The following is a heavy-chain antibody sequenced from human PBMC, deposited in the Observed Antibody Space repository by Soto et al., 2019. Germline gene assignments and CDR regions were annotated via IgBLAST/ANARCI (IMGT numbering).Heavy chain of an antibody. CDR1: GYSFSSYW. Sequence: EVQLVQSGAEVKKPGESLKLSCKGSGYSFSSYWLGWVRQMPGKGLEWIGVIYPGDSDTRYSPAFQGHVSISADTSISTADLNWTSLRALDSGIYYCARSGYWRDQQRFDSWGQGTPVSVS. CDR3: ARSGYWRDQQRFDS. V-gene: IGHV5-51*01. J-gene: IGHJ5*01. CDR2: IYPGDSDT. D-gene: IGHD3-3*01.